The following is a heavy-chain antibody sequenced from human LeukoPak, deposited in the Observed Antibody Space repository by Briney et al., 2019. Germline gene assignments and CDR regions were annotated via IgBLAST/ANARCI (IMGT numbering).Heavy chain of an antibody. Sequence: PSETLSLTCAVSGGSISSGGYSWSWIRQPPGKGLEWIGYIYHSGSTYYNPSLKSRVTISVDRSKNQFSLKLSSVTAADTAVYYCARVTKLGILVDYWGQGTLVTVSS. J-gene: IGHJ4*02. CDR2: IYHSGST. CDR3: ARVTKLGILVDY. V-gene: IGHV4-30-2*01. CDR1: GGSISSGGYS. D-gene: IGHD7-27*01.